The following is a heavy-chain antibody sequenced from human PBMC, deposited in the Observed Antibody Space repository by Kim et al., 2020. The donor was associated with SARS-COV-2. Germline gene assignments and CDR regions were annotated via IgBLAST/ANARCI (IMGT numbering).Heavy chain of an antibody. J-gene: IGHJ2*01. Sequence: GGSLRLSCAASGFTFTNYAMNWVRQAPGKGLEWVSSISGSGGSTYYADSVKGRFTISRDNAKNTLYLQMNSLRAEDTAVYYCAKDSKWDPQGDVDRWGRG. V-gene: IGHV3-23*01. CDR2: ISGSGGST. D-gene: IGHD1-26*01. CDR1: GFTFTNYA. CDR3: AKDSKWDPQGDVDR.